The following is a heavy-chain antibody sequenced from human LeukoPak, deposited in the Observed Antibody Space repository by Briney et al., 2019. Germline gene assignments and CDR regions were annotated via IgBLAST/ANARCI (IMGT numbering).Heavy chain of an antibody. CDR1: GGSISSGGYY. D-gene: IGHD3-10*01. CDR2: IYYSGST. J-gene: IGHJ4*02. V-gene: IGHV4-61*08. CDR3: ARDSGYGSGSYVDY. Sequence: SETLSLTCTVSGGSISSGGYYWSWIRQPPGKGLEWIGYIYYSGSTNYNPSLKSRVTISVDTSKNQFSLKLSPVTAADTAVYYCARDSGYGSGSYVDYWGQGTLVTVSS.